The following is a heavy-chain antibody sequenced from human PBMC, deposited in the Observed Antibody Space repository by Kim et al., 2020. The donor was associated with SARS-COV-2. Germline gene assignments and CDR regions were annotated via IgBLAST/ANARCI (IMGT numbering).Heavy chain of an antibody. CDR2: IAPDGSNY. J-gene: IGHJ6*04. CDR3: AKDHSNFSFWGGSHPYHYGFNV. D-gene: IGHD3-3*01. Sequence: GGSLRLSCAGSRFIFSEYGMHWVRQAPGKGLEWVAAIAPDGSNYYYTDAVNGRFTITRDNTKSTLYLQMNSLTTKDTAMYYCAKDHSNFSFWGGSHPYHYGFNVWGKGTTVTVSP. CDR1: RFIFSEYG. V-gene: IGHV3-30*18.